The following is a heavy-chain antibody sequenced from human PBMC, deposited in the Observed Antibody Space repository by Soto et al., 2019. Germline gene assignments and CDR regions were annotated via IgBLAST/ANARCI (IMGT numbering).Heavy chain of an antibody. CDR2: INHSGST. Sequence: SETLSLTCAAYGGSFSGYYWSWIRQPPGKGLEWIGEINHSGSTNYNPSLKSRVTISVDTSKNQFSLKLSSVTAADTAVYYCARDGPYCSGGSCNSNWFDPWGQGTLVTVSS. D-gene: IGHD2-15*01. CDR1: GGSFSGYY. J-gene: IGHJ5*02. V-gene: IGHV4-34*01. CDR3: ARDGPYCSGGSCNSNWFDP.